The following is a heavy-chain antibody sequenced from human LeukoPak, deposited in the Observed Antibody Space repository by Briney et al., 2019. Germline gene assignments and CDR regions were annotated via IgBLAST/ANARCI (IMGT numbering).Heavy chain of an antibody. J-gene: IGHJ3*02. CDR1: GYSIYSGYY. D-gene: IGHD5-18*01. V-gene: IGHV4-38-2*02. Sequence: SPSETLSLTCIVSGYSIYSGYYWGWVRQAPGKGLEWIGSIYHSGSTYYNPSLKSRVTISVDTSKNQFSLKLSSVTAEDTAVYYCARDGGARGYSFIRGQNAFDIWGQGTMVTVSS. CDR3: ARDGGARGYSFIRGQNAFDI. CDR2: IYHSGST.